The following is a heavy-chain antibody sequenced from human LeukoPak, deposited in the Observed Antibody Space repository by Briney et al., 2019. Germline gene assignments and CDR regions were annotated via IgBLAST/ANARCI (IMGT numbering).Heavy chain of an antibody. J-gene: IGHJ4*02. CDR1: GYTFTGYY. D-gene: IGHD3-22*01. Sequence: ASVKVSCKASGYTFTGYYMHWVRQAPGQGLEWMGWINPNSGGTNYAQKFQGRVTMTRDTSISTAYMELSSLRSEDTAVYYCASAGTSRRYDSSGYYLDYWGQGTLVTVSS. V-gene: IGHV1-2*02. CDR3: ASAGTSRRYDSSGYYLDY. CDR2: INPNSGGT.